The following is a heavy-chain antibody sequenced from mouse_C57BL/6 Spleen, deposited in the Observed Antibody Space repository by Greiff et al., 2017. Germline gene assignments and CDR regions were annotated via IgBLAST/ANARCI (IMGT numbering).Heavy chain of an antibody. D-gene: IGHD3-3*01. CDR3: ARLGNGGAMDY. CDR1: GFTFSSYG. V-gene: IGHV5-6*01. J-gene: IGHJ4*01. CDR2: ISSGGSYT. Sequence: VQLQQSGGDLVKPGGSLKLSCAASGFTFSSYGMSWVRQTPDKRLEWVATISSGGSYTYYPDSVKGRFTISRDNAKNTLYLQMSSLKSEDTAMYYCARLGNGGAMDYWGQGTSVTVSS.